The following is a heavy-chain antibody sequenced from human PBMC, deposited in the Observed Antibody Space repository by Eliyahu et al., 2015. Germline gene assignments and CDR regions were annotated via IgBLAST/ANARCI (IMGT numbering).Heavy chain of an antibody. V-gene: IGHV4-34*01. CDR3: ARAPLPGGSEWPAVTTVDY. D-gene: IGHD4-17*01. CDR2: INRSGST. Sequence: QVQLQQWGAGLLKPSETLSLTCAVYGXSFSGYSWXWIRLPQPPGKGLEVIGEINRSGSTNFNPSLKSRVTISVDPSKNQFSLRLTSVTAADTAIYYCARAPLPGGSEWPAVTTVDYWGKGTPVTVSS. CDR1: GXSFSGYS. J-gene: IGHJ4*02.